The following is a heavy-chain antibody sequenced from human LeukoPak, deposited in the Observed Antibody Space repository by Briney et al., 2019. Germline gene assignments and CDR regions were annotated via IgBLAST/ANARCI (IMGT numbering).Heavy chain of an antibody. V-gene: IGHV1-2*02. CDR2: INPNSGGT. Sequence: ASVKVSCKASGYTFTGYYMHWVRQAPGQGLEWMGWINPNSGGTNYAQKFQGRFTMTRDTSISTAYMELSRLRSDDPAVYYCARQTLHCSSTSCLSFDPWGQGTLVTVSS. D-gene: IGHD2-2*01. J-gene: IGHJ5*02. CDR1: GYTFTGYY. CDR3: ARQTLHCSSTSCLSFDP.